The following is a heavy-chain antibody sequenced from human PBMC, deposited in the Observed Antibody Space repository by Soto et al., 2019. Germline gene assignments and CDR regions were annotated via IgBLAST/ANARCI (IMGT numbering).Heavy chain of an antibody. Sequence: QVHLVESGGGVVQPGRSLRLSCAASGFTFSSYAMHWVRQAPGKGLEWVTLISKDGTKKYYADSVKGRFTISRDNSKNTVYLQMNSLRADDTAVYSCARGLGAPRTYYYYGMDVWGQGTTVTVSS. J-gene: IGHJ6*02. CDR3: ARGLGAPRTYYYYGMDV. CDR2: ISKDGTKK. V-gene: IGHV3-30-3*01. D-gene: IGHD6-6*01. CDR1: GFTFSSYA.